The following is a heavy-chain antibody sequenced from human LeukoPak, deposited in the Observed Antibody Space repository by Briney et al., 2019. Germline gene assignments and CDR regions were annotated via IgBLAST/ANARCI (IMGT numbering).Heavy chain of an antibody. CDR2: INPSGGST. J-gene: IGHJ4*02. D-gene: IGHD4-17*01. CDR1: GYTFIRYY. Sequence: AAVKVSCKASGYTFIRYYMHWVRQAPGQGLEWMGIINPSGGSTSYAQKFQGRVTMTRDTSTSTVYMDLRRLRSEATAVYYCARGGYGDRIDYWGQGTLVSVSS. V-gene: IGHV1-46*01. CDR3: ARGGYGDRIDY.